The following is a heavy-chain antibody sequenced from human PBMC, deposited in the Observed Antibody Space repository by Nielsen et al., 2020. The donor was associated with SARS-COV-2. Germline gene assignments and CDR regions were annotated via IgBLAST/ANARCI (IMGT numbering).Heavy chain of an antibody. Sequence: SETLSLTCAVYGGSFSGYYWSWIRQPPGKGLEWIGEINHSGSTNYNPSLKSRVTISVDTSKNQFSLKLSSVTAADTAVYYCARNNKGYCSGGSCYYYYGMDVWGQGTTVTVSS. V-gene: IGHV4-34*01. CDR1: GGSFSGYY. J-gene: IGHJ6*02. CDR2: INHSGST. CDR3: ARNNKGYCSGGSCYYYYGMDV. D-gene: IGHD2-15*01.